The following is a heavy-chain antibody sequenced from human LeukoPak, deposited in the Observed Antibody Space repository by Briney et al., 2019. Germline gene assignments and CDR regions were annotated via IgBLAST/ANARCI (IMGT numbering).Heavy chain of an antibody. D-gene: IGHD2-15*01. CDR3: ARDVVDGDAFDI. V-gene: IGHV4-61*01. J-gene: IGHJ3*02. CDR2: IYYSGST. Sequence: SETLSLTCTVSGGSVSSGSYYWSWIRQPPGKGLEWIGYIYYSGSTNYNPSLKSRVTISVDTSKNQFSLKLSSVTAADTAVYYCARDVVDGDAFDIWGQGTMVTVSS. CDR1: GGSVSSGSYY.